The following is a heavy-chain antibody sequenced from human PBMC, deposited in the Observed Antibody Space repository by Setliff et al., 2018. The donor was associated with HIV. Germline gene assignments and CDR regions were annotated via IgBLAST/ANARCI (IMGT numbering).Heavy chain of an antibody. CDR1: GGSISSYY. J-gene: IGHJ3*02. V-gene: IGHV4-59*08. D-gene: IGHD2-15*01. Sequence: ETLSLTCSVAGGSISSYYWSWIRQPPGKGLECIGYIYSSGSTNYNPSLKSRVTISVDTSKNQLSLKLRSVTAADTAVYYCARHLRPRGVAVSDAFDIWGQGTMVTVSS. CDR3: ARHLRPRGVAVSDAFDI. CDR2: IYSSGST.